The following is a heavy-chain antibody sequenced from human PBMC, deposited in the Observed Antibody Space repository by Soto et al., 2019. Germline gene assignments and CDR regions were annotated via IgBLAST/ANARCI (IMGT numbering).Heavy chain of an antibody. J-gene: IGHJ6*02. CDR1: GYTFTSYG. CDR2: INAGNGNT. Sequence: ASVKVSCKASGYTFTSYGISWVRQAPGQGLEWMGWINAGNGNTKYSQKFQGRVTITRDTSASTAYMELSSLRSEDTAVYYCARDSYDFWSGYWSHYYYGMDVWGQGTTVTISS. V-gene: IGHV1-3*01. D-gene: IGHD3-3*01. CDR3: ARDSYDFWSGYWSHYYYGMDV.